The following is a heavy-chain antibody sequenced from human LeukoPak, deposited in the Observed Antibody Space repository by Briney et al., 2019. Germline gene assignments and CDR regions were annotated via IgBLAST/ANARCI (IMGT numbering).Heavy chain of an antibody. CDR1: GGSIRSCY. J-gene: IGHJ5*02. V-gene: IGHV4-59*01. CDR2: IYHSGST. D-gene: IGHD2-2*01. Sequence: SETLSLTCTVSGGSIRSCYWSWIRQPPGKGLEWIGYIYHSGSTNYNPSLKSRVTISVDTSKNQFSLKLSSVTAADTAVYYCARWSPAPNWFDPWGQGTLVTVSS. CDR3: ARWSPAPNWFDP.